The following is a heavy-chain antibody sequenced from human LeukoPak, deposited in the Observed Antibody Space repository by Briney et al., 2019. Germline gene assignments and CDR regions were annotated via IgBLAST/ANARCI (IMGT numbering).Heavy chain of an antibody. CDR3: ARSAVAGTNWFDP. J-gene: IGHJ5*02. Sequence: ASVKVSCKASGYTFTGYYMHWVRQAAGQGLEWMGWMNPNSGNTGYAQKFQGRVTMTRNTSISTAYMELSSLRSEDTAVYYCARSAVAGTNWFDPWGQGTLVTVSS. D-gene: IGHD6-19*01. CDR1: GYTFTGYY. CDR2: MNPNSGNT. V-gene: IGHV1-8*02.